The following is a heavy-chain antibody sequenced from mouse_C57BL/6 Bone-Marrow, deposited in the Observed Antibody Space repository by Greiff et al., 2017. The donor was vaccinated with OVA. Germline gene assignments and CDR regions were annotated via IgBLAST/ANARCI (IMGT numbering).Heavy chain of an antibody. CDR1: GFTFSDYG. CDR3: ARKLTGTPEYYFDY. CDR2: ISSGSSTI. Sequence: DVMLVESGGGLVKPGGSLKLSCAASGFTFSDYGMHWVRQAPEKGLEWVAYISSGSSTIYYADTVKGRFTISRDNAKNTLFLQMTSLRSEDTAMYYCARKLTGTPEYYFDYWGQGTTLTVSS. D-gene: IGHD4-1*01. J-gene: IGHJ2*01. V-gene: IGHV5-17*01.